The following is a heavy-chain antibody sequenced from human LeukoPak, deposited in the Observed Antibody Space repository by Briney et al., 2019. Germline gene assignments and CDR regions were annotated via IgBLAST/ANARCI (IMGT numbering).Heavy chain of an antibody. CDR3: ALVRGVNTRSFDY. J-gene: IGHJ4*02. Sequence: PGGSLRLSCAASGFTFSSYSMNWVRQAPGKGLEWVSSISSSSSYIYYADSVKGRFTISRDNAKNSLYLQMNSLRAEDTAVYYCALVRGVNTRSFDYWGQGTLVTVSS. CDR1: GFTFSSYS. V-gene: IGHV3-21*01. D-gene: IGHD3-10*01. CDR2: ISSSSSYI.